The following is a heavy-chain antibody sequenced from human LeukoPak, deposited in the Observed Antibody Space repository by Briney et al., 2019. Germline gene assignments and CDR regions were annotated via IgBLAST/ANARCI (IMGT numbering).Heavy chain of an antibody. Sequence: ASVTVSCKASGYTFNKYGISWVRQATGQGLEWMGSISGYNGYTNYAQKLQGRVTMTTDTSTSTAYMELRSPRSDDTAVYYCARVYYDTSGYGSYFDYWGQGTLVTVSS. J-gene: IGHJ4*02. V-gene: IGHV1-18*01. CDR3: ARVYYDTSGYGSYFDY. CDR2: ISGYNGYT. CDR1: GYTFNKYG. D-gene: IGHD3-22*01.